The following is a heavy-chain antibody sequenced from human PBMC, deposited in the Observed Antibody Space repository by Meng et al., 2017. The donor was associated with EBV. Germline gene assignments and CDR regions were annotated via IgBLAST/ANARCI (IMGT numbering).Heavy chain of an antibody. CDR3: ASESGRGFTPDY. CDR1: GGTFRSDA. Sequence: VELLESGAEVEKAGSSVKVSCRTSGGTFRSDAVNWVRQAPGQGLEWMGGLIPMVGAPRYAQKFQGRVKIIADESTSTHSMELNSLRSEDTAMYYCASESGRGFTPDYWGQGTLVTVSS. D-gene: IGHD3-10*01. V-gene: IGHV1-69*01. CDR2: LIPMVGAP. J-gene: IGHJ4*02.